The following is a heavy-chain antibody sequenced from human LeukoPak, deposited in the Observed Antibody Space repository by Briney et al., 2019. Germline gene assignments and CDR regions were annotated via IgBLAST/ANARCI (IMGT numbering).Heavy chain of an antibody. V-gene: IGHV4-34*01. Sequence: SETLSLTCAVYGASYNAYYWSWIRQPPGKGLEWIGDIDHRGTATYNPSLTSRLTMSVDASKNQFSLNLSSVTDADTAFYYCAGWGTDLWVRGVSYYYIDAWAEGSTFTVSS. CDR1: GASYNAYY. CDR3: AGWGTDLWVRGVSYYYIDA. D-gene: IGHD3-16*01. J-gene: IGHJ6*01. CDR2: IDHRGTA.